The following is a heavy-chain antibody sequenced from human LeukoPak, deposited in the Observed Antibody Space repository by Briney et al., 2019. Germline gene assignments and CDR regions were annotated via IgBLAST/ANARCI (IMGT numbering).Heavy chain of an antibody. Sequence: GGSLRLSCAASGFTFSSYEMNWVRQAPGKGLEWVSYISSSGSTIYYADSVKGRFTISRDNAKNSLYLQMNSLRAEDTAVYYCARAPGTSLFYYYYFHMDVWGKGTTVTVSS. V-gene: IGHV3-48*03. J-gene: IGHJ6*03. CDR1: GFTFSSYE. CDR3: ARAPGTSLFYYYYFHMDV. CDR2: ISSSGSTI. D-gene: IGHD1-1*01.